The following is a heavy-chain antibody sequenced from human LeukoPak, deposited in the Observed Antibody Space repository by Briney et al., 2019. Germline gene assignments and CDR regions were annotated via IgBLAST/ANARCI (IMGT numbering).Heavy chain of an antibody. CDR3: ARGTDTKPFWSGYWVDV. J-gene: IGHJ6*02. V-gene: IGHV3-30*03. CDR2: ISYDGSNK. Sequence: SGGSLRLSCAASGFTFSSYGMHWVRQAPGKGLEWVAVISYDGSNKYYADSVKGRFTISRDNSKNTLYLQMNSLRGEDTAMYYCARGTDTKPFWSGYWVDVWGQGTTVTVSS. D-gene: IGHD3-3*01. CDR1: GFTFSSYG.